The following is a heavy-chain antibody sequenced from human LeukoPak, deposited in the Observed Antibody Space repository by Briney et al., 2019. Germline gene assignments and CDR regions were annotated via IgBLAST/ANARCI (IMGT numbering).Heavy chain of an antibody. Sequence: PGGSLRLSCAASGFTFSSYSMSWVRQAPGKGLEWVSSISSSSGHIYYADSLKGRFTISRDNAKNSLYLQMNSLRAEDTAVYYCARDSGVRGVTITSEWFDPWGQGTLVTVSS. D-gene: IGHD3-10*01. J-gene: IGHJ5*02. CDR3: ARDSGVRGVTITSEWFDP. CDR1: GFTFSSYS. CDR2: ISSSSGHI. V-gene: IGHV3-21*01.